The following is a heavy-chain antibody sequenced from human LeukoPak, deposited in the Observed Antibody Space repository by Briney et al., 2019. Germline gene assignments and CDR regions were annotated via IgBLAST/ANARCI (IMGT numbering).Heavy chain of an antibody. Sequence: SVKVSCKASRGTFSSYTISWVRQAPGQGLEWLGRIIPILGIANYAQKFQGRVTITADKSTSTAYMELSSLRSEDTAVYYGARGTRSTTDAFAIWGQGTMVTVSP. V-gene: IGHV1-69*02. CDR2: IIPILGIA. D-gene: IGHD2-2*01. J-gene: IGHJ3*02. CDR1: RGTFSSYT. CDR3: ARGTRSTTDAFAI.